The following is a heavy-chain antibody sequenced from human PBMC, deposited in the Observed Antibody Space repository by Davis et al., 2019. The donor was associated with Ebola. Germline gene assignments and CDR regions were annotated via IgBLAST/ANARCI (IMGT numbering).Heavy chain of an antibody. CDR2: INHSGST. D-gene: IGHD6-6*01. V-gene: IGHV4-34*01. CDR3: ARGGQLVPFDY. CDR1: GGSFSGYY. Sequence: SETLSLTCAVYGGSFSGYYWSWIRQPPGKGLEWIGEINHSGSTNYNPSLKSRVTISVDKSKNQFSLKLSSVTAADMAVYYCARGGQLVPFDYWGQGTLVTVSS. J-gene: IGHJ4*02.